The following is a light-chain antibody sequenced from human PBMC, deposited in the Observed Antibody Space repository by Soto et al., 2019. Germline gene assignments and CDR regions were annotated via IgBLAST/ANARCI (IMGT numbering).Light chain of an antibody. Sequence: EIVLTQSPGTLSLSPGERATLSCRASQSISSTYLAWYQQKPGQAPRLLIYGASSRATGIPDRFSGSGSGTDFILTISRLEREDFAVYYCQQYGISPPWTFGQGTKVEIK. CDR3: QQYGISPPWT. CDR2: GAS. CDR1: QSISSTY. V-gene: IGKV3-20*01. J-gene: IGKJ1*01.